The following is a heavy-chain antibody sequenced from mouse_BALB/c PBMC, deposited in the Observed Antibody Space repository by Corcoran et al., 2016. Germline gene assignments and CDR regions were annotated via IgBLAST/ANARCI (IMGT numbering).Heavy chain of an antibody. CDR1: GYTFTNYG. CDR2: INTYTGEP. Sequence: QIQLVQSGPELKKPGETVKISCKDSGYTFTNYGMNWVKQAPGKGLKWMGWINTYTGEPTYADDFKGRFAFSLETSASTAYLQINNLKNEDTATYFCARVLYYTDYWGQGTTLTVSS. V-gene: IGHV9-3-1*01. D-gene: IGHD1-1*01. J-gene: IGHJ2*01. CDR3: ARVLYYTDY.